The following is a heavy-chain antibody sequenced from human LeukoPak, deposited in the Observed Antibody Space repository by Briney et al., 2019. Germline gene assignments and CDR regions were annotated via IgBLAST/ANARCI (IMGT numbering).Heavy chain of an antibody. Sequence: GGSLRLSCAASGFTVSSNYMSWVRQAPGKGLEWVSVIYSGGSTYYADSVKGRFTISRDNSKNTLYLQMNSLRAEDTAVYYCARGTIQGSYYDFWSGYYNGWFDPWGQGTLVTASS. D-gene: IGHD3-3*01. CDR3: ARGTIQGSYYDFWSGYYNGWFDP. CDR1: GFTVSSNY. J-gene: IGHJ5*02. CDR2: IYSGGST. V-gene: IGHV3-53*01.